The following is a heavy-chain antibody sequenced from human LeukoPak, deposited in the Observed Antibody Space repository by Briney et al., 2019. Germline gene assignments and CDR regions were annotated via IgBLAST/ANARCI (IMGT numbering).Heavy chain of an antibody. J-gene: IGHJ4*02. CDR2: ISAYNGNT. V-gene: IGHV1-18*01. CDR3: AREDSSGYCNY. CDR1: GYTFTSYG. Sequence: ASVQVSCKASGYTFTSYGISWVRQAPGQGLEWMGWISAYNGNTNYAQKLQGRVTMTTDTSTSTAYMELRSLRSDDTAVCYCAREDSSGYCNYWGQGTLVTVSS. D-gene: IGHD3-22*01.